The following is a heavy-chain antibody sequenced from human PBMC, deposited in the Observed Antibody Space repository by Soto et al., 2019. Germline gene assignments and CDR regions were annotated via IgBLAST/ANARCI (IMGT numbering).Heavy chain of an antibody. D-gene: IGHD1-26*01. J-gene: IGHJ6*02. CDR1: GFSISDYG. CDR2: ISYDGSNT. V-gene: IGHV3-30*18. Sequence: GGSLRLSCAASGFSISDYGMEWVRQAPGKGLEWVALISYDGSNTYYADSVKGRFTISRDNSKDTLFLQMTGLRREDTAVYYCAKGAGDRLSLGMDVWGQGTTVTVSS. CDR3: AKGAGDRLSLGMDV.